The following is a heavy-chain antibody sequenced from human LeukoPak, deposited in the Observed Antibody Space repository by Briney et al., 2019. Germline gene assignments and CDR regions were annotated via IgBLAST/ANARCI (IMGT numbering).Heavy chain of an antibody. Sequence: GGSLRLSCAGSGFTFSNDWMSWVRQAPGKGLEWVAIIKQDGSEKYYGDSVKGRFTISRDNAKNSLYLQMNSMRAEDTAVYYCAREFMLAYWGQGTLVTVSS. J-gene: IGHJ4*02. D-gene: IGHD3-10*02. CDR3: AREFMLAY. CDR1: GFTFSNDW. V-gene: IGHV3-7*01. CDR2: IKQDGSEK.